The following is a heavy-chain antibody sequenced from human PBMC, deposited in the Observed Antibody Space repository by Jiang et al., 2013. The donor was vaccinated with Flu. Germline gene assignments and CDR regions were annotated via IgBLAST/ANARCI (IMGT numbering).Heavy chain of an antibody. J-gene: IGHJ3*02. CDR1: GFTFSDYY. D-gene: IGHD3-16*01. Sequence: VQLVESGGGLVKPGGSLRLSCAASGFTFSDYYMSWIRQAPGKGLEWVSYISSSSSYTNYADSVKGRFTISRDNAKNSLYLQMNSLRAEDTAVYYCASYRHVYGDAFDIWGQGTMVTVSS. CDR3: ASYRHVYGDAFDI. CDR2: ISSSSSYT. V-gene: IGHV3-11*06.